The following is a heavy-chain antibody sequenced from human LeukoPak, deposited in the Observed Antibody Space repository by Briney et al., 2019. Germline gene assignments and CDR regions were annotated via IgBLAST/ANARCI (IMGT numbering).Heavy chain of an antibody. CDR2: IIPIFGTA. D-gene: IGHD3-22*01. CDR1: GGTFSSYA. Sequence: GSPVKVSCKASGGTFSSYAISWVRQAPGQGLEWMGGIIPIFGTANYAQKFQGRVTITADESTSTAYMELSSLRSEDTAVYYCARDMYYYDSSGYTDDYWGQGTLVTVSS. V-gene: IGHV1-69*01. CDR3: ARDMYYYDSSGYTDDY. J-gene: IGHJ4*02.